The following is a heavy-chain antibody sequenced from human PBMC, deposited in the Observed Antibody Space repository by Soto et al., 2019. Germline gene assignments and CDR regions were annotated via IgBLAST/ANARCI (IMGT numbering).Heavy chain of an antibody. CDR3: ARGERNDCWSGSFFDY. CDR1: GGSCSGYY. CDR2: INHSGST. D-gene: IGHD3-3*01. V-gene: IGHV4-34*01. J-gene: IGHJ4*02. Sequence: QVQLQQWGAGLLKPSETLSLTCAVYGGSCSGYYWSWIRQPPGKGLEWIGEINHSGSTNYNPSLKSRVTISVDTSKNQFSLKLSSVTAADTAVYYCARGERNDCWSGSFFDYWGQGTLVTVSS.